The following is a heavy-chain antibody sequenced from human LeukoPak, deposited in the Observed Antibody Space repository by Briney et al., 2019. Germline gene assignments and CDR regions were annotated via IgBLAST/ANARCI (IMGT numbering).Heavy chain of an antibody. V-gene: IGHV3-30*04. D-gene: IGHD3-10*01. CDR1: GFTFSSYA. CDR2: ISYDGNDK. CDR3: AVLTTLHIAVRPGDEYMDV. Sequence: GGSLRLSCATSGFTFSSYAFYWIRQAPGKGLEWLTLISYDGNDKYYADSVKGRFSISRGNSKSMVFLQMNSLRPEDTAVYFCAVLTTLHIAVRPGDEYMDVWGKGTTVTVSS. J-gene: IGHJ6*03.